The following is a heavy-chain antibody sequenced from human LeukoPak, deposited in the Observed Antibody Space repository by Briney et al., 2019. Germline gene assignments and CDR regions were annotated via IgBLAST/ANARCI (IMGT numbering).Heavy chain of an antibody. Sequence: GGSLRLSCAASGFTFSSYAMHWVRQAPGKGLEWVAVISYDGSNKYYADSVKGRFTISRDNSKNTLYLQMNSPRAEDTAVYYCASHSGQTGYFDPWGQGTLVTVSS. CDR1: GFTFSSYA. CDR3: ASHSGQTGYFDP. V-gene: IGHV3-30-3*01. D-gene: IGHD3-10*01. J-gene: IGHJ5*02. CDR2: ISYDGSNK.